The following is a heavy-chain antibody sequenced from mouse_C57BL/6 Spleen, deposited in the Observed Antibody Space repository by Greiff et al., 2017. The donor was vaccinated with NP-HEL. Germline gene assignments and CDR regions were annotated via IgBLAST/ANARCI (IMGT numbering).Heavy chain of an antibody. CDR2: IYPSDSET. J-gene: IGHJ2*01. CDR1: GYTFTSYW. D-gene: IGHD1-1*01. Sequence: QVQLQQPGAELVRPGSSVKLSCKASGYTFTSYWMDWVKQRPGQGLEWIGNIYPSDSETHYNQKFKDKATLTVDKSSSTAYKQLSSLTSEDSAVYYCARRYYGSSPDYWGQGTTLTVSS. CDR3: ARRYYGSSPDY. V-gene: IGHV1-61*01.